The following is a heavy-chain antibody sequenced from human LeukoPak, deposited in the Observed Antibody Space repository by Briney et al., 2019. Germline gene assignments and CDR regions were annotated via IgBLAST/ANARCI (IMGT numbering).Heavy chain of an antibody. V-gene: IGHV3-33*01. CDR1: GFTFSSYG. CDR2: IWYDGSNK. CDR3: ARPVSRAYWSDL. J-gene: IGHJ5*02. Sequence: GGSLRLSCAASGFTFSSYGMHWVRQAPGKGLEWVALIWYDGSNKYYTDSVKGRLTISRDNSKNTLYLQMNSLRAEDTAVYYCARPVSRAYWSDLWGQGTLVTVSS. D-gene: IGHD2-2*01.